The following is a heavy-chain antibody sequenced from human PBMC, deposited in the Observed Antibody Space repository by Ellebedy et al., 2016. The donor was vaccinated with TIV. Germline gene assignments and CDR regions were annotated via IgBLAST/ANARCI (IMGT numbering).Heavy chain of an antibody. CDR1: GASISSFY. V-gene: IGHV4-4*07. J-gene: IGHJ3*02. Sequence: SETLSLXCTVSGASISSFYWSWLRQPAGKGLEWIGRSSGGVKTNYNPSFQSRVTMSVDTSKNQFSLKLNSVTAADTAVYYCARTWAFDLIVGSAFDIWGQGTAVTVSS. CDR3: ARTWAFDLIVGSAFDI. D-gene: IGHD3-16*02. CDR2: SSGGVKT.